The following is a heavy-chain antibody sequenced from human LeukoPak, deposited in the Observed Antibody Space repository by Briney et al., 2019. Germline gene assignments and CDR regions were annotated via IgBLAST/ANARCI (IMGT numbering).Heavy chain of an antibody. V-gene: IGHV3-48*03. D-gene: IGHD2-2*01. CDR1: GFTFSSYE. CDR2: ISSSGSTI. Sequence: AGRSRRLSCAASGFTFSSYEMNWVRQAPGKGLEWVSYISSSGSTIYYADSVKGRFTISRDNAKNSLYLQMNSLRAEDTAVYYCALQSVYCSSTSCYGTFDYWGQGTLVTVSS. J-gene: IGHJ4*02. CDR3: ALQSVYCSSTSCYGTFDY.